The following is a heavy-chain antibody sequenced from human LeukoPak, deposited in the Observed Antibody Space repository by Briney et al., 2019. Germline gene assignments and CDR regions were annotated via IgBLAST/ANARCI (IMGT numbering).Heavy chain of an antibody. CDR2: INHSGST. CDR3: ASLRRGELYSLGY. Sequence: SETLSLTCAVYGGSFSGYYWSWIRQPPGKGLEWIGEINHSGSTNYNPSLKSRVTMTVDTSKNQFSLKLSSVTAADTAVYYCASLRRGELYSLGYWGQGTLVTVSS. J-gene: IGHJ4*02. D-gene: IGHD3-16*01. V-gene: IGHV4-34*01. CDR1: GGSFSGYY.